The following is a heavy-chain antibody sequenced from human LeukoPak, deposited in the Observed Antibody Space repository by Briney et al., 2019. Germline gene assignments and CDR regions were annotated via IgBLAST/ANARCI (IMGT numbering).Heavy chain of an antibody. J-gene: IGHJ4*02. CDR1: GYTFTGYY. V-gene: IGHV1-2*02. CDR2: INPNSGGT. Sequence: ASVKVSCKASGYTFTGYYMHWVRQAPGQGLEWMGWINPNSGGTNYAQKFQGRVTMTRDTSISTAYMELSRLRSDDTAVYYCARDDSSSWYVGELFDYWGQGTLVTVSS. CDR3: ARDDSSSWYVGELFDY. D-gene: IGHD6-13*01.